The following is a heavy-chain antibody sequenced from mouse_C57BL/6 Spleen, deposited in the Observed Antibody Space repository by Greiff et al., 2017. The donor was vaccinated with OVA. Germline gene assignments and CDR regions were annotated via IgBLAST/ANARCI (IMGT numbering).Heavy chain of an antibody. CDR2: INYDGSST. CDR3: ARDLRWYFDY. Sequence: EVKLMESEGGLVQPGRSMKLSCTASGFTFSDYYMAWVRQVPEKGLEWVANINYDGSSTYYLDSLKSRFIISRDNAKNILYLQMSSLKSEDTATYYCARDLRWYFDYWGQGTTRTVSS. V-gene: IGHV5-16*01. CDR1: GFTFSDYY. J-gene: IGHJ2*01. D-gene: IGHD1-1*01.